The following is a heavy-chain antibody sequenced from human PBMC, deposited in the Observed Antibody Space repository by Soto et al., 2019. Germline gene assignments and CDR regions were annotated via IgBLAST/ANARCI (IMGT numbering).Heavy chain of an antibody. Sequence: EVQLVESGGGLVQPGGSLRLSCAASGFTFSSYSMNWVRQAPGKGLEWVSYISSSSSTIYYAGSVKGRFTISRDNAKNSLYLQINSLRAEDTAVYYCARHPERIAQIGWFDPWGQGTLVTVSS. CDR1: GFTFSSYS. CDR3: ARHPERIAQIGWFDP. V-gene: IGHV3-48*01. J-gene: IGHJ5*02. CDR2: ISSSSSTI. D-gene: IGHD6-13*01.